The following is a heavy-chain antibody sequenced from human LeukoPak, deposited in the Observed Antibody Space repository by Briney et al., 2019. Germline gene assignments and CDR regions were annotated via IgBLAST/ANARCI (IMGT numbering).Heavy chain of an antibody. CDR2: ICGRDGGT. D-gene: IGHD3-9*01. J-gene: IGHJ4*01. V-gene: IGHV3-23*01. CDR1: GFIFSNYA. Sequence: GGSLRLSCAASGFIFSNYAMSWVRQAPGKGLEWVSAICGRDGGTYYADSVKGRFTVSRDDPKNTLYLQMNTLRVEDTAVYYCAKWGYYDILTSYYDSDYWGHGTLVTVSS. CDR3: AKWGYYDILTSYYDSDY.